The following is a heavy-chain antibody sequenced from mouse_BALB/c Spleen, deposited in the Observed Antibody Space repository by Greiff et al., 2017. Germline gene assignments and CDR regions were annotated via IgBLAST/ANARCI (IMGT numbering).Heavy chain of an antibody. V-gene: IGHV14-3*02. Sequence: EVQVVESGAELVKPGASVKLSCTASGFNIKDTYMHWVKQRPEQGLEWIGRIDPANGNTKYDPKFQGKATITADTSSNTAYLQLSSLTSEDTAVYYCARLSFAYWGQGTLVTVSA. CDR1: GFNIKDTY. CDR2: IDPANGNT. CDR3: ARLSFAY. J-gene: IGHJ3*01.